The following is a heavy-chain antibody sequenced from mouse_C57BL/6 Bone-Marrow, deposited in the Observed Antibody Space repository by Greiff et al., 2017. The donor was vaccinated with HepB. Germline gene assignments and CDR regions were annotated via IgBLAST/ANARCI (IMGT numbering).Heavy chain of an antibody. J-gene: IGHJ4*01. D-gene: IGHD2-5*01. CDR1: GYAFTSSW. CDR2: IYPGDGDT. Sequence: VQLQESGPELVKPGASVKISFKASGYAFTSSWMNWVKQRPGKGLEWIGRIYPGDGDTNYNRKFKGKATLTADKSSSTAYMQRSSLTSEDSAVYFGASYSNYYYAMDYWGQGTSVTVSS. V-gene: IGHV1-82*01. CDR3: ASYSNYYYAMDY.